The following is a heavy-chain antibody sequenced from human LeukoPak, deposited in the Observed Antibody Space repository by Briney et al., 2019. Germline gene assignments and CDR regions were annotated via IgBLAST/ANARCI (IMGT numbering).Heavy chain of an antibody. V-gene: IGHV4-39*01. Sequence: SESLSLTCTVSGGSLSSTSHYWGWPRQPPGEGLEWIGSIYCSGTPYYKPSLKSRLTISVDTSKNQYSLKLTSGTAADTAVYYCATPASPFGGYVYWGRGTLVTVSS. CDR2: IYCSGTP. D-gene: IGHD5-12*01. CDR1: GGSLSSTSHY. J-gene: IGHJ4*02. CDR3: ATPASPFGGYVY.